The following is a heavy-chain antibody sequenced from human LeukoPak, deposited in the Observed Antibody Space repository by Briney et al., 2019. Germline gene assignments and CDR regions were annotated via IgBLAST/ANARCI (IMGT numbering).Heavy chain of an antibody. Sequence: SETLSLTCAVYGGSFSGYYWSWIRQPPGKGLEWIGDINHSGSTNYNPSLKSRVTISVDTSKNQFSLKLSSVTAADTAVYYCARGFCSSTSCYLRYYYGMDVWGQGTTVTVSS. D-gene: IGHD2-2*01. CDR2: INHSGST. J-gene: IGHJ6*02. V-gene: IGHV4-34*01. CDR3: ARGFCSSTSCYLRYYYGMDV. CDR1: GGSFSGYY.